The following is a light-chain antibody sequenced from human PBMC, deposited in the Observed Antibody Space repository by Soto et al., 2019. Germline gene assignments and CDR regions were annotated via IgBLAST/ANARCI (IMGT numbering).Light chain of an antibody. CDR2: SNN. CDR3: CSYAGSYTFYV. CDR1: SSHIGSNT. Sequence: QSVLTQPPSASGTPGQRVIISCSGSSSHIGSNTVNWYQQLPGTAPKLLIYSNNQRPSGVPDRFSGSKSGNTASLTISGLQAEDEADYYCCSYAGSYTFYVFGTGTKVTVL. V-gene: IGLV1-44*01. J-gene: IGLJ1*01.